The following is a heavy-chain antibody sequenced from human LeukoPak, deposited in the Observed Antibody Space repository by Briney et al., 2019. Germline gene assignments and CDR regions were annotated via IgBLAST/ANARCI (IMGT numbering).Heavy chain of an antibody. D-gene: IGHD5-12*01. Sequence: SETLSLTCSVSGGSISSYYWSWIRQPPGKGLEWIGDIYNSGSTIYNPSLKSRVTISINTSKNQVSLKLSSVTAADTAVYYCARGASFWFDPWGQGALVTVS. J-gene: IGHJ5*02. V-gene: IGHV4-59*01. CDR3: ARGASFWFDP. CDR1: GGSISSYY. CDR2: IYNSGST.